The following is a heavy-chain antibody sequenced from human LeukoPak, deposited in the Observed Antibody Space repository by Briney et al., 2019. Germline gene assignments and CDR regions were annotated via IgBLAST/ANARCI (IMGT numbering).Heavy chain of an antibody. Sequence: SETLSLTCTVSGGSISSSSYYWGWIRQPPGKGLEWIGSIYYSGSTYYNPSLKSRVTISVDTSKNQFSLKLSSVTAADTAVYYCARVRRSGGRFDPWGQGTLVTVSS. V-gene: IGHV4-39*01. J-gene: IGHJ5*02. CDR2: IYYSGST. CDR1: GGSISSSSYY. CDR3: ARVRRSGGRFDP. D-gene: IGHD3-10*01.